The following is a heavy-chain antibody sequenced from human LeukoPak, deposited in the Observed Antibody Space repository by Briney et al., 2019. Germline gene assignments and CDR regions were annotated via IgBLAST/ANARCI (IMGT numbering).Heavy chain of an antibody. J-gene: IGHJ3*02. Sequence: GGSLRLSCAASGFTFSSYAMSWVRQAPGKGLEWVSAISGSSSSTYYADSVKGRFTISRDNSKNTLYLQMDSLRAEDTAVYYCAKDLEYYYDSSGPGAAGFDIWGQGTMVTVSS. CDR2: ISGSSSST. V-gene: IGHV3-23*01. CDR1: GFTFSSYA. D-gene: IGHD3-22*01. CDR3: AKDLEYYYDSSGPGAAGFDI.